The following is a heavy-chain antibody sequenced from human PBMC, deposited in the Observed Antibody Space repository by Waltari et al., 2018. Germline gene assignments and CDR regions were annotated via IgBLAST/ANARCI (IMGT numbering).Heavy chain of an antibody. CDR1: GYTFTGYY. V-gene: IGHV1-2*02. CDR3: ARGIGRWELAYGMDV. Sequence: QVQLVQSGAEVKKPGASVNVSCKASGYTFTGYYIYWVRQAPGQGLEWMGWLNPNSGSTNDAQKFQGRVAMTEDTSIRTAYMELSRLRSDDAAVYYCARGIGRWELAYGMDVWGQGTTVTVSS. J-gene: IGHJ6*02. CDR2: LNPNSGST. D-gene: IGHD1-26*01.